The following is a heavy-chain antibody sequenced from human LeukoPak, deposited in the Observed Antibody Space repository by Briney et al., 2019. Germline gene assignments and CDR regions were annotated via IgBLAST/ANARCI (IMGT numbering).Heavy chain of an antibody. J-gene: IGHJ4*02. V-gene: IGHV3-23*01. CDR3: AKDTQVVVRPFDY. CDR2: ISGSGGST. D-gene: IGHD3-22*01. Sequence: PGGSLRLSCAASGFTFSSYGMNWVRQAPRKGLEWVSAISGSGGSTYYADSVKGRFTISRDNSKNTLYLQMNSLRAEDTAVYYCAKDTQVVVRPFDYWGQGTLVTVSS. CDR1: GFTFSSYG.